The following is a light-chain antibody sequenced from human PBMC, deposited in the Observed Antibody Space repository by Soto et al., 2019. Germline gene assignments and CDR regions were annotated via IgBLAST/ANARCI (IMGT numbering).Light chain of an antibody. CDR1: QSVGSW. V-gene: IGKV1-5*03. CDR3: QQYNGYFRT. CDR2: KAS. Sequence: DIKLTQSPSTLSASVGDRVTITCRASQSVGSWLAWFQQKPGKAPNLLIYKASSLESGVPSRFSGSGSGTEFTLTISSLQPDDFATYYCQQYNGYFRTFGQGTKVEIK. J-gene: IGKJ1*01.